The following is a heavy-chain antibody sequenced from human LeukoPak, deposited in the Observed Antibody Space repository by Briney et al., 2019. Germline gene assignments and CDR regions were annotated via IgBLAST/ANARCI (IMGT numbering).Heavy chain of an antibody. J-gene: IGHJ5*02. D-gene: IGHD3/OR15-3a*01. V-gene: IGHV4-39*02. Sequence: SATLSLTCTVSGGSFSSRTYYWGWIRPPPGKRLEWIGTLYYSGPAYYNPSLKSRVSISVDTPNNQFSLELSSVTAADTAVYFCARDVGTLRDFWAGYFSNWFDPWGQGTLVTVSS. CDR1: GGSFSSRTYY. CDR2: LYYSGPA. CDR3: ARDVGTLRDFWAGYFSNWFDP.